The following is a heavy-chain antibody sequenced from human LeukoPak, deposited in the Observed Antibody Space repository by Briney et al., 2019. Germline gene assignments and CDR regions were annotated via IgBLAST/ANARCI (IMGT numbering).Heavy chain of an antibody. V-gene: IGHV4-59*01. D-gene: IGHD2-21*01. J-gene: IGHJ4*02. CDR3: ARREDLGDYFQY. Sequence: SETLSLTCSVSGGSLGNYYWAWIRQSPEKGLEWIGYVYYGGSPNQNPSLESRVSISLGPSRNQFSLGLRSVTAADTAIYYCARREDLGDYFQYWGQGARVIVSS. CDR2: VYYGGSP. CDR1: GGSLGNYY.